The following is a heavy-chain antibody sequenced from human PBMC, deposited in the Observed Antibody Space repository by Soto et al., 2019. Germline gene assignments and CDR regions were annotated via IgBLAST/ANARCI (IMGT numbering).Heavy chain of an antibody. J-gene: IGHJ6*02. V-gene: IGHV1-69*13. Sequence: SVKVSCKASGATFSSYAISWVRQAPGQGLEWMGGIIPIFGTANYAQTFQGRVTITADESTSTAYMELSSLRSEDTAVYYCARVGSRYCSGGSCYAAYYYYGMDVWGQGTTVTVSS. D-gene: IGHD2-15*01. CDR1: GATFSSYA. CDR2: IIPIFGTA. CDR3: ARVGSRYCSGGSCYAAYYYYGMDV.